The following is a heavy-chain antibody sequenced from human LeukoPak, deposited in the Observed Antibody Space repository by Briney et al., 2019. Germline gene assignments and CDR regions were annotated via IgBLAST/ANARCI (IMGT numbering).Heavy chain of an antibody. D-gene: IGHD2-2*01. Sequence: ASVKVSCKASGGTFSSYAISWVRQAPGQGLEWMGGIIPIFGTANYAQKFQGRVTITTDESTSTAYMELSSLRSEDTAVYYCARGPYSSTSALYYYYYYMDVWGKGTTVTVSS. J-gene: IGHJ6*03. CDR3: ARGPYSSTSALYYYYYYMDV. CDR1: GGTFSSYA. CDR2: IIPIFGTA. V-gene: IGHV1-69*05.